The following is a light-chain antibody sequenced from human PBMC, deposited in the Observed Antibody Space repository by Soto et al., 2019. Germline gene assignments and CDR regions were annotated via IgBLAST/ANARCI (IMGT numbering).Light chain of an antibody. CDR2: HTS. J-gene: IGKJ2*02. CDR3: QEWNNGPRCT. CDR1: QSIGSN. V-gene: IGKV3-15*01. Sequence: VMTQSPATLSVSPGERVILSCRASQSIGSNLAWCQQKPGQPPRLLIYHTSTRAPDIPPRFSGSGSGTEFTLTISSLQSEDFGIDFCQEWNNGPRCTFGQGTKLQIK.